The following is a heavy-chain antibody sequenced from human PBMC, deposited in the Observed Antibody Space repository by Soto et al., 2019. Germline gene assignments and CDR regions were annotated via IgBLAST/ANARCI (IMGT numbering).Heavy chain of an antibody. J-gene: IGHJ5*02. CDR2: ISYGGSNE. CDR1: GFTFNTYG. CDR3: AKSLAVAAGWFDP. V-gene: IGHV3-30*18. D-gene: IGHD6-19*01. Sequence: PGGSLRLSCAASGFTFNTYGVHWVRQAPGKGLEWVAFISYGGSNEYYADSVKGRFTISRDNSKNTVFLQMNSLRGEDTAVYYCAKSLAVAAGWFDPWGQGALVTVSS.